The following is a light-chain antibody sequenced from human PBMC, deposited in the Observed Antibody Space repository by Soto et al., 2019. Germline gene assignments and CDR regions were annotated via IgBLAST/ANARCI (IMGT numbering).Light chain of an antibody. Sequence: DIQXTXSXXSXSASXGXXXXXTCXAXXXIXXYLNWYHQKPGKTPQLLIYGASNLQSGAPSRFTGSGSGTHFTLTISSLQPEDFATYYCQQSYTTPYTFGQGTKLEIK. J-gene: IGKJ2*01. CDR2: GAS. CDR3: QQSYTTPYT. V-gene: IGKV1-39*01. CDR1: XXIXXY.